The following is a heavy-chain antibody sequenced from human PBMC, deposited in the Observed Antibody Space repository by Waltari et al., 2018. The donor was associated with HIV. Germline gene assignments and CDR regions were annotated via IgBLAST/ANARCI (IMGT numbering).Heavy chain of an antibody. V-gene: IGHV3-23*01. Sequence: VQLLESGGGLVQPGGSLRLSCAAFGFSFSDHALGWVRQAPGKGLQCVSTISGSGQTTYYAESVEGRFTIYRDDSQNTLYLQMHSVRGEDTAVYFCAKGVSVATRTGFDSWGQGTMVIVSS. J-gene: IGHJ4*02. CDR2: ISGSGQTT. CDR1: GFSFSDHA. D-gene: IGHD5-12*01. CDR3: AKGVSVATRTGFDS.